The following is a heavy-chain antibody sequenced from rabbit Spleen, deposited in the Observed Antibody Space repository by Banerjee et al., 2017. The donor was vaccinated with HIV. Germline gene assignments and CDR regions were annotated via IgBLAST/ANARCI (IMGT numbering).Heavy chain of an antibody. J-gene: IGHJ4*01. Sequence: LEESGGGLVKPGGTLTLTCTVSGFSFSSNWICWVRQAPGKGLEWIACIHAGSSGNTYYASWAKGRFTISRTSSTTVTLQMTSLTAADTATYFCARDGAGSSYFNLWGPGTLVTV. CDR1: GFSFSSNW. V-gene: IGHV1S45*01. D-gene: IGHD8-1*01. CDR2: IHAGSSGNT. CDR3: ARDGAGSSYFNL.